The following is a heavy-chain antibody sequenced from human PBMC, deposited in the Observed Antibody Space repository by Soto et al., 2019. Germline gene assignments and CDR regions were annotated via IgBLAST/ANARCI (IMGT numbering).Heavy chain of an antibody. CDR3: ATWHEREHAYDV. J-gene: IGHJ3*01. CDR2: LYDVDGS. V-gene: IGHV3-53*01. CDR1: GLTISGKKY. Sequence: DVQLVESGGGLIQPGESLRLSCAAFGLTISGKKYVAWVRHAPGKGLEWVSGLYDVDGSFYADSVRGRFTTSSDSSKTTVYLQINDLRPDDTAVYYCATWHEREHAYDVWGQGTTFTVSS. D-gene: IGHD1-1*01.